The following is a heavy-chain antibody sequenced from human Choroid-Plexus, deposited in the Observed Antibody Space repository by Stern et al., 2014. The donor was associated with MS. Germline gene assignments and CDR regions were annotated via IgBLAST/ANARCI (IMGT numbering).Heavy chain of an antibody. D-gene: IGHD3-3*01. CDR2: INPNTGGT. CDR3: ARDQRGITIFGVVTDYYYLGMDV. J-gene: IGHJ6*02. CDR1: GYIFTGYY. Sequence: QLVQSGAEVKKPGASVKVSCKTSGYIFTGYYIHWVRQAPGQGLEWMAWINPNTGGTKYAKKFQGRVTMSRDTSISTAYVELSSLTSDDTAVYYCARDQRGITIFGVVTDYYYLGMDVWGQGTTVTVSS. V-gene: IGHV1-2*02.